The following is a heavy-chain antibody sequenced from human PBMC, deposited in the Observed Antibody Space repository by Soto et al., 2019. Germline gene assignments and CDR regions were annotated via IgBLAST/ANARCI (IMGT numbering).Heavy chain of an antibody. V-gene: IGHV4-59*01. Sequence: QVQLQESGPGLVKPSETLSLTCTISNGSISDYYWSWIRQPPEKGLEWIGYVYYSGSTKYNPSLKSRVXKSXDXHKNQFSLNLRSVTAADTAVYYCARGGSGWPNWFDPWGQGTLVTVSP. D-gene: IGHD6-25*01. CDR3: ARGGSGWPNWFDP. CDR2: VYYSGST. J-gene: IGHJ5*02. CDR1: NGSISDYY.